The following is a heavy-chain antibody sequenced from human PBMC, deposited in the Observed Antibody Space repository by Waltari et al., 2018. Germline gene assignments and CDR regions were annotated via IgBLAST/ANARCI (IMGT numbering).Heavy chain of an antibody. CDR3: ARDLSRAVLPSNWFDP. J-gene: IGHJ5*02. CDR1: GYTFTSYG. Sequence: QVQLVQSGAEVKKPGASVKVSCKASGYTFTSYGISWVRQAPGQGLEWMGWISAYYGNTNYAQKLQGRVTMTTDTSTSTAYMELRSLRSDDTAVYYCARDLSRAVLPSNWFDPWGQGTLVTVSS. D-gene: IGHD3-10*01. CDR2: ISAYYGNT. V-gene: IGHV1-18*01.